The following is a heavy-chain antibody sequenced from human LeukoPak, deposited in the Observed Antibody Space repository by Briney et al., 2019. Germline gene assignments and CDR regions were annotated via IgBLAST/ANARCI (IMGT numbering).Heavy chain of an antibody. Sequence: ASVKVSCKASGYTFTSYYMHWVRQAPGQGLEWMGIINPSGGSTSYARKFQGRVTMTRDASTSTVYMELSSLRSEDTAVYYCARGTVAGTAQDYWGQGTLVTVSS. CDR1: GYTFTSYY. J-gene: IGHJ4*02. V-gene: IGHV1-46*01. CDR2: INPSGGST. D-gene: IGHD6-19*01. CDR3: ARGTVAGTAQDY.